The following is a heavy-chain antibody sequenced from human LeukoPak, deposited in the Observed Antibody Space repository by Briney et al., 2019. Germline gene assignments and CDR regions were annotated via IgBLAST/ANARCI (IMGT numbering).Heavy chain of an antibody. J-gene: IGHJ4*02. CDR3: AKETHYGDLDY. D-gene: IGHD4-17*01. CDR2: VSGSGGGT. V-gene: IGHV3-23*01. CDR1: GFTFNNYA. Sequence: GGSLRLSCAAPGFTFNNYAMSWVRQAPGKGLEWVSAVSGSGGGTYYADSVKGRFTISRDNSKNTLSLQMTSLRADDTAVYYCAKETHYGDLDYWGQGTLVTVSS.